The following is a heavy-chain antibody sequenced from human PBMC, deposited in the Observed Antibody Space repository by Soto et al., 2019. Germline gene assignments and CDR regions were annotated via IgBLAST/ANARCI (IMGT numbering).Heavy chain of an antibody. CDR1: GESFWVSD. V-gene: IGHV4-34*01. Sequence: SETLSLTCAVYGESFWVSDWTGIRKNPGKGLEWIGEINHSGSTNYNPSLKSRVTISVDTSKNQFSLKLSSVTAADTAVYYCARLDWLDPEVYYGIDVRGQGTTVTVSS. CDR2: INHSGST. J-gene: IGHJ6*02. CDR3: ARLDWLDPEVYYGIDV. D-gene: IGHD3-9*01.